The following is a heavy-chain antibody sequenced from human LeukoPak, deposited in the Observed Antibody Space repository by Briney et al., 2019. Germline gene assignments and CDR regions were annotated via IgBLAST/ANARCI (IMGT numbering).Heavy chain of an antibody. J-gene: IGHJ5*02. CDR2: IIPIFSTP. Sequence: GASVKVSCKTSGGTSSTYAINWVRQAPGQGLAWMGGIIPIFSTPKYAQKFQGRVTITTDESTTTAYMELSSLRSEDTAVYFCATIGYDSSAYPTWGQGTLVTVSS. D-gene: IGHD3-22*01. CDR3: ATIGYDSSAYPT. CDR1: GGTSSTYA. V-gene: IGHV1-69*05.